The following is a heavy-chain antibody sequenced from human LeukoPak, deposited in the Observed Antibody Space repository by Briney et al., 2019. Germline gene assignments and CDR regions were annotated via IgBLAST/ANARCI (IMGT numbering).Heavy chain of an antibody. V-gene: IGHV1-8*01. CDR3: AREGMTTVTTVYYYGMDV. D-gene: IGHD4-17*01. J-gene: IGHJ6*02. CDR2: MNPNSGNT. CDR1: GYTFTSYD. Sequence: ASVKVSCKASGYTFTSYDINWVRQATGQGLEWMGWMNPNSGNTGYAQKFQGRVTMTRNTSISTAYMELSSLRSEDTAVYYCAREGMTTVTTVYYYGMDVWGQGTTVTVSS.